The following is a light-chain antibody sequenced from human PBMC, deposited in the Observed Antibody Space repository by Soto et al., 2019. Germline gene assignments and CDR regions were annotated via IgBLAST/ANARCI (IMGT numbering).Light chain of an antibody. Sequence: EIVLTQSPGTLSLSPGERATLSCRASENIISDYSAWYQLKPVQAPRLLIYATTKRAIGIPDRFSGSGSGTDFTLTIRRLEPEDFAVYYWQPYGRSPLFGQGTRLEIK. CDR2: ATT. J-gene: IGKJ5*01. CDR1: ENIISDY. CDR3: QPYGRSPL. V-gene: IGKV3-20*01.